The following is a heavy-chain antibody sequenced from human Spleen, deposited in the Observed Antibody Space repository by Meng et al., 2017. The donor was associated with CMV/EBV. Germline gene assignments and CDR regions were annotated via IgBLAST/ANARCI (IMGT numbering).Heavy chain of an antibody. CDR3: ARADGYGDYYYYYAMDV. J-gene: IGHJ6*02. CDR1: GYTFTGYY. V-gene: IGHV1-2*02. Sequence: ASVKVSCKASGYTFTGYYMHWVRQAPGQGLEWMGWINPNSGGTNYAQKFQGRVTMTRDTSISTAYMELSGLRSDDTAVYYCARADGYGDYYYYYAMDVWGQGTTVTVSS. D-gene: IGHD5-18*01. CDR2: INPNSGGT.